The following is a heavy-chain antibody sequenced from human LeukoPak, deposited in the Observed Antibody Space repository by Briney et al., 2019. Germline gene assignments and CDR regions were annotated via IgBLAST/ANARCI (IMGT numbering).Heavy chain of an antibody. CDR1: GFTLSSYA. J-gene: IGHJ3*02. Sequence: PGGSLRLSCAASGFTLSSYAMSWVRRAPRKGREWVSGITVSGTNTYDADSVKGRFTISRDNSKNAVYLQMNSLRAEDTAVYYCARSIMGLNSAYDIWGQGTMVTVSS. CDR2: ITVSGTNT. D-gene: IGHD5-12*01. V-gene: IGHV3-23*01. CDR3: ARSIMGLNSAYDI.